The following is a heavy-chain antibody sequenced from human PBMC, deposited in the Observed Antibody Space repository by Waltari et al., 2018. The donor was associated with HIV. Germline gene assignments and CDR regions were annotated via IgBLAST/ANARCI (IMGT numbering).Heavy chain of an antibody. Sequence: KGLEWVSSISSSSSYIYYADSVKGRFTISRDNAKNSLYLQMNSLRAEDTAVYYCARDSKYCSSTSCYTGGYGMDVWGQGTTVTVSS. V-gene: IGHV3-21*01. CDR3: ARDSKYCSSTSCYTGGYGMDV. D-gene: IGHD2-2*02. CDR2: ISSSSSYI. J-gene: IGHJ6*02.